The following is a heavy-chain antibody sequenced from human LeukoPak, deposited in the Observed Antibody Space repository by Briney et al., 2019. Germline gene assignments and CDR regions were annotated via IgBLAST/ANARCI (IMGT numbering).Heavy chain of an antibody. D-gene: IGHD1-26*01. Sequence: ASVKVSCKVSGYTLTELSMHWVRQAPGKGLEWMGGFDPEDGETIYAQKFQGRVTMIEDTSTDTAYMELSSLRSEDTAVYYCATGSYGQGFLDYWGQGTLVTVSS. CDR1: GYTLTELS. CDR3: ATGSYGQGFLDY. J-gene: IGHJ4*02. V-gene: IGHV1-24*01. CDR2: FDPEDGET.